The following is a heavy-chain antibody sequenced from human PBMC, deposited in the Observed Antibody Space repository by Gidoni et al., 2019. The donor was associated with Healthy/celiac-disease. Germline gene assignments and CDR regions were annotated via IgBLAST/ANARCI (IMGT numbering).Heavy chain of an antibody. J-gene: IGHJ4*02. CDR3: ARGSGGYSYDYYFDY. D-gene: IGHD5-18*01. Sequence: QVQLQQWGAGLLKPSETLSLPCAVYAGSFSGYYWSWIRQPPGTGLEWIGEINHSGSTNYNPSLKSRVTISVDTSKNQISLKLSSLTAADTAVYYCARGSGGYSYDYYFDYWGQGTLVTVSS. CDR2: INHSGST. CDR1: AGSFSGYY. V-gene: IGHV4-34*01.